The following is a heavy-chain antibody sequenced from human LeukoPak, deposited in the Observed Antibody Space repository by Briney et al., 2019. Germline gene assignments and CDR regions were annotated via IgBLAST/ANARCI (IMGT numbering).Heavy chain of an antibody. Sequence: SETLSLICAVSGGSISSYYWSWIRQPAGKGLEWIGHIYTSGSTNYNPSLKSRVTMSVDTSKKQFSLKLSSVTAADTAVYYCARAGYYYATREYYFDYWGQGTLVTVSS. J-gene: IGHJ4*02. D-gene: IGHD3-10*01. CDR3: ARAGYYYATREYYFDY. V-gene: IGHV4-4*07. CDR2: IYTSGST. CDR1: GGSISSYY.